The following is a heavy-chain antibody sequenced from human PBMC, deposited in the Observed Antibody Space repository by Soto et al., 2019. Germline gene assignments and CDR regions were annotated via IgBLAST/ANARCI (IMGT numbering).Heavy chain of an antibody. Sequence: QVQLVQSGAEVKKPGSSVKVSCKASGGTFSSYTISWVRQAPGQGLEWMGRIIPILGIANYAQKFQGRVTITADKSTSTAYMELSSLRSGDTAVYYCARGADSGYDLDYWGQGTLVTVSS. CDR1: GGTFSSYT. D-gene: IGHD5-12*01. CDR2: IIPILGIA. J-gene: IGHJ4*02. CDR3: ARGADSGYDLDY. V-gene: IGHV1-69*02.